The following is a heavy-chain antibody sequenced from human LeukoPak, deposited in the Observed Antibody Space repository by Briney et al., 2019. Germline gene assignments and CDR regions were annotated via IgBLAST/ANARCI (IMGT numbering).Heavy chain of an antibody. V-gene: IGHV4-4*09. D-gene: IGHD3-22*01. CDR1: GGSISSYY. CDR2: IYTSGST. Sequence: SETLSLTCTVPGGSISSYYWSWIRQPPGKGLEWIGYIYTSGSTNYNPSLKSRVTISVDTSKNQFSLKLSSVTAADTAVYYCARFTMNYYYYYMDVWGKGTTVTVSS. CDR3: ARFTMNYYYYYMDV. J-gene: IGHJ6*03.